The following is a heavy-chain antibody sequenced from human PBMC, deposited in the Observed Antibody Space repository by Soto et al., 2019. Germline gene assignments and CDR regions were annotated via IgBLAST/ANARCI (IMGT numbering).Heavy chain of an antibody. CDR2: ISTTSFTI. CDR1: GFSFSTYN. J-gene: IGHJ5*01. D-gene: IGHD2-15*01. V-gene: IGHV3-48*02. CDR3: ARDRCYDGTCYSASDS. Sequence: TGGSLRLSCAASGFSFSTYNMDWVRQAPGERPEWIAYISTTSFTIYYADSVKGRFTISRDNDRNSLYLEMNSLRDEDTAVYYCARDRCYDGTCYSASDSWGQGTLVTVSS.